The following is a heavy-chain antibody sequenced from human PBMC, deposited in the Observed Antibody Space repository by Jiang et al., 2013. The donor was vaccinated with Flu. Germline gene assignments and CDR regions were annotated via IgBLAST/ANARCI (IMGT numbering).Heavy chain of an antibody. J-gene: IGHJ6*02. CDR2: ISGSGGST. D-gene: IGHD1-1*01. V-gene: IGHV3-23*04. CDR3: AKDLGDLEGLTNHIYYYYGMDV. CDR1: GFTFSSYA. Sequence: VQLVESGGGLVQPGGSLRLSCAASGFTFSSYAMSWVRQAPGKGLEWVSAISGSGGSTYYADSVKGRFTISRDNSKNTLYLQMNSLRAEDTAVYYCAKDLGDLEGLTNHIYYYYGMDVWGQGTTVTVSS.